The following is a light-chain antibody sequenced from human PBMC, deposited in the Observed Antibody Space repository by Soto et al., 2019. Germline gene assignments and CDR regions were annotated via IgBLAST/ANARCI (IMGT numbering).Light chain of an antibody. CDR2: AAS. CDR3: QQYNRYAVT. CDR1: QGIRND. V-gene: IGKV1-6*01. Sequence: AIQMTQSPSSLSASVGDRVTITCRASQGIRNDLGWYQQKPGKAPKLLIYAASSLQSGVPSRFSGSGSGTDFTLTISGLQPDDFAVYYCQQYNRYAVTFGQGTKVDI. J-gene: IGKJ1*01.